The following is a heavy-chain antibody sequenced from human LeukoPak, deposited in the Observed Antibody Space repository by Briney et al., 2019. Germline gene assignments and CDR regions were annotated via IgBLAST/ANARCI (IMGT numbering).Heavy chain of an antibody. D-gene: IGHD3-10*01. CDR1: GYTFTGYY. CDR3: ARGDYGSGSYWLYYFDY. Sequence: ASVKVSCKAPGYTFTGYYMHWVRQAPGQGLEWMGWINPNSGGTNYAQKFQGRVTMTRNTSISTAYMELSSLRSEDAAVYYCARGDYGSGSYWLYYFDYWGQGTLVTVSS. CDR2: INPNSGGT. V-gene: IGHV1-2*02. J-gene: IGHJ4*02.